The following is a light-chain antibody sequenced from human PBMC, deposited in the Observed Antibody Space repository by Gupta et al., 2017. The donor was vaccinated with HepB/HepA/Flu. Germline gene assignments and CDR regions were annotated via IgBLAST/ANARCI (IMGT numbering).Light chain of an antibody. Sequence: IVSKPSPVNLSLSPGERATLSCRASQSISSYLAWYQQRPGQAPMLLIYDASNRATGIPAMFSGSGSGTYFTLTISGLDPGDFAFYCCQHRSNWPLTFGGGTKVEIK. CDR1: QSISSY. CDR3: QHRSNWPLT. J-gene: IGKJ4*01. V-gene: IGKV3-11*01. CDR2: DAS.